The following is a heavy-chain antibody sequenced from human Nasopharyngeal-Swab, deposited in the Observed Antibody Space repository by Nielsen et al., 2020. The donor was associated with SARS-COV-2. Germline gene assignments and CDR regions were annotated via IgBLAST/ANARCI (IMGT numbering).Heavy chain of an antibody. Sequence: WIHQPPGKGLEWIGYIYYSGSTNYNPSLKSRVTISVDTSKNQFSLKLSSVTAADTAVYYCARATWSGYSLGWFDPWGQGTLVTVSS. V-gene: IGHV4-59*01. CDR2: IYYSGST. CDR3: ARATWSGYSLGWFDP. D-gene: IGHD3-3*01. J-gene: IGHJ5*02.